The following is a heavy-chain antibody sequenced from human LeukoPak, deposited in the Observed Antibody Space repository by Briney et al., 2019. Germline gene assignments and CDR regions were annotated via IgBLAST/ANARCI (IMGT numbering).Heavy chain of an antibody. Sequence: PSETLSLTCAVSGYSISSGYYWGWIRQPPGKGLEWIGSIYHSGSTYYNPSLKSRVTISVDTSKNQFSLKLSSVTAADTAVYYCASPYYDSNGRIGWGQGTLVTVSS. J-gene: IGHJ4*02. D-gene: IGHD3-22*01. CDR3: ASPYYDSNGRIG. CDR2: IYHSGST. V-gene: IGHV4-38-2*01. CDR1: GYSISSGYY.